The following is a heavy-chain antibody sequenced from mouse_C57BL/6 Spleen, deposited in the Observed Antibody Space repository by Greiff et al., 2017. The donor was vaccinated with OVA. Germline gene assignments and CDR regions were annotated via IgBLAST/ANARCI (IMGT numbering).Heavy chain of an antibody. J-gene: IGHJ4*01. V-gene: IGHV3-6*01. CDR2: ISYDGSN. CDR3: AIYWGNFYAMDY. Sequence: EVQVVESGPGLVKPSQSLSLTCSVTGYSITSGYYWNWIRQFPGNKLEWMGYISYDGSNNYNPSLKNRISITRDTSKNQFFLKLNSVTTEDTATYYCAIYWGNFYAMDYWGQGTSVTVSS. D-gene: IGHD2-1*01. CDR1: GYSITSGYY.